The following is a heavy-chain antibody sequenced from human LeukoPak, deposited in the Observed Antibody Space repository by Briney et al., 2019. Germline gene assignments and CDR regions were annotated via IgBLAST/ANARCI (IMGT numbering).Heavy chain of an antibody. CDR2: ISTSSSYI. V-gene: IGHV3-21*01. J-gene: IGHJ4*02. Sequence: GGSLRLSCAASGFTFSSYSMNWVRQAPGKGLEWVSSISTSSSYIYYADSVKGRFTISRDNAKNSLYLQMNSLRAEDTAVYYCARAGGWGYSSSSGYYFDYWGQGTLVTVSS. D-gene: IGHD6-6*01. CDR3: ARAGGWGYSSSSGYYFDY. CDR1: GFTFSSYS.